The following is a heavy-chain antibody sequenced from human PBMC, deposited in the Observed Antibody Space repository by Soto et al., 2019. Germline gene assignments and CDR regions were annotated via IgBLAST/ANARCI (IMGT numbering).Heavy chain of an antibody. V-gene: IGHV1-46*03. J-gene: IGHJ4*02. Sequence: GASVKVSCKASGGTFSSYTISWVRQAPGQGLEWMGIINPSGGSTSYAQKFQGRVTMTRDTSTSTVYMELSSLRSEDTAVYYCARVYGGRYFDWLVYWGQGTLVTVSS. CDR3: ARVYGGRYFDWLVY. CDR1: GGTFSSYT. D-gene: IGHD3-9*01. CDR2: INPSGGST.